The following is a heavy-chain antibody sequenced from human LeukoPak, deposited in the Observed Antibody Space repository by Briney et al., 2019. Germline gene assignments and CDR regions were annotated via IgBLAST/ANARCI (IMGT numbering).Heavy chain of an antibody. V-gene: IGHV4-59*01. CDR1: GGSISSYY. J-gene: IGHJ4*02. D-gene: IGHD3-10*01. CDR2: IYYSGST. CDR3: ARAEYYFDY. Sequence: SETLSLTCTVSGGSISSYYWSWIRQPPGKGLEWIGYIYYSGSTNYNPSLKSRVTISVDTSKNQFSLKLSSVTAADAAVYYCARAEYYFDYSGQGTLVTVSS.